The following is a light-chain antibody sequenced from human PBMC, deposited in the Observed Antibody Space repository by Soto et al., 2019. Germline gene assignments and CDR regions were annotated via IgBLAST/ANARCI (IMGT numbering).Light chain of an antibody. CDR2: DAS. CDR3: QQRSTWPIT. CDR1: QSVSSY. J-gene: IGKJ5*01. Sequence: EIVLTQSPATLSLSPGERATLSCRASQSVSSYLAWYQQKPGQAPRLLIYDASNRATGIPARFSGSGSGTDFTPTISSLEPQDFAVYYCQQRSTWPITFGQGTRLEI. V-gene: IGKV3-11*01.